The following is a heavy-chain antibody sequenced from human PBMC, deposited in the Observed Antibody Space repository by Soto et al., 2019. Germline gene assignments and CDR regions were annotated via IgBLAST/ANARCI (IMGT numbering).Heavy chain of an antibody. J-gene: IGHJ3*02. D-gene: IGHD5-18*01. CDR2: IYYSGST. Sequence: QVQLQESGPGLVKPSQTLSLTCTVSGGSISSGGYYWSWLRQHPGKGLEWIGYIYYSGSTYYNPSLRSRGTTSRATSKNHCSLKLSSVTAAATAVYHCAREGIVDTATTLLPDAFDIWCQGTIVTVSS. CDR3: AREGIVDTATTLLPDAFDI. V-gene: IGHV4-31*03. CDR1: GGSISSGGYY.